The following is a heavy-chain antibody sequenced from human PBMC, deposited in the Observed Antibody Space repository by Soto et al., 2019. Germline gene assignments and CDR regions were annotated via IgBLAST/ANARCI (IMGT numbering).Heavy chain of an antibody. V-gene: IGHV3-15*01. D-gene: IGHD3-9*01. J-gene: IGHJ4*02. CDR1: GFTCSNAW. CDR3: TYLHYDIFTGSFLHYFDY. CDR2: IKSKTDGGTR. Sequence: PWGSLRLSCAASGFTCSNAWMSWVRQAPGKGLEWVGRIKSKTDGGTRDYAAPVKGRFTISRDDSKNTLFLQMNSLKTEDTAIYYSTYLHYDIFTGSFLHYFDYWGKGPLVTVSS.